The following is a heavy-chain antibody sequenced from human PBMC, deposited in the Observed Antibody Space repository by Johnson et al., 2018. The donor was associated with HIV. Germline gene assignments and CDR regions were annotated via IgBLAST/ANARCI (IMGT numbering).Heavy chain of an antibody. V-gene: IGHV3-30*18. D-gene: IGHD5/OR15-5a*01. CDR2: ISFDGTNK. CDR1: GFTFSNYG. CDR3: AKDLRVYTCDAFDI. Sequence: QVQLVESGGGLIQPGGSLRLSCAASGFTFSNYGMHWVRQAPGKELEWVAVISFDGTNKYYADSVKGRFTISRDNAKNSLYLQMNSLRAEDTAVYYCAKDLRVYTCDAFDIWGQGTMVTVSS. J-gene: IGHJ3*02.